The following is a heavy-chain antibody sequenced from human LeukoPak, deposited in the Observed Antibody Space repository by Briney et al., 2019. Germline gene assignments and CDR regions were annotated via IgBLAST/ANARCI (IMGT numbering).Heavy chain of an antibody. CDR3: ARDGNMGATEY. CDR2: ISSSCSTI. V-gene: IGHV3-11*01. D-gene: IGHD1-26*01. Sequence: GGSLRLSCASSGFTFSDYYMSWIRQAPGKGLEWVSYISSSCSTIYYADSVKGRFTISSDNAKNSLYLQMNSLRAEDTAVYYCARDGNMGATEYWGQGTLVTVSS. J-gene: IGHJ4*02. CDR1: GFTFSDYY.